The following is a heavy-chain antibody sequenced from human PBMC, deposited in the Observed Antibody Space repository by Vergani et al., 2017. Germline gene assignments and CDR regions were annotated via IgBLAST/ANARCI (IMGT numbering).Heavy chain of an antibody. CDR2: IYYSGST. Sequence: QVQLHESGPGLVKPSQTLSLTCTVSGGSISSRDYYWSWIRQPPGKGLEWIGYIYYSGSTYYNPSLKSRVTISVDTSKNQFSLKLSSVTAADTAVYYCARAIKGSSGPHYFDYWGQGTLVTVSS. CDR3: ARAIKGSSGPHYFDY. CDR1: GGSISSRDYY. D-gene: IGHD6-19*01. J-gene: IGHJ4*02. V-gene: IGHV4-30-4*08.